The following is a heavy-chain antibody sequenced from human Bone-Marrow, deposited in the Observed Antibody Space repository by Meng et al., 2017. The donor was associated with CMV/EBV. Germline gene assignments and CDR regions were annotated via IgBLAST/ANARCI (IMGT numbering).Heavy chain of an antibody. CDR2: IDWNDDR. D-gene: IGHD6-6*01. V-gene: IGHV2-70*13. Sequence: SGPTLVKPTQTLTLACTFSGFSLSSPGMCVSWVRQPPGKALEWVALIDWNDDRFYTTSLKTRLTISKDTSKKQVVLTMTNMDPVDTATYYCARIQFVGSSSKGFDSWGRGILVTVSS. J-gene: IGHJ4*02. CDR1: GFSLSSPGMC. CDR3: ARIQFVGSSSKGFDS.